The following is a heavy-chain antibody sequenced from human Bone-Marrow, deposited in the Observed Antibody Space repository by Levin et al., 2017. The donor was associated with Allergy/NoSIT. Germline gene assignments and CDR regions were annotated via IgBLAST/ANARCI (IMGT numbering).Heavy chain of an antibody. CDR3: ARDRSLLSGTADFDH. D-gene: IGHD1-20*01. Sequence: GGSLRLSCAASGFNLDDYAMHWVRQAPGKGLEWVSGISWNSGSLYYADSVKGRFTISRDNAKNSLYLQMNSLRAEDTALYYCARDRSLLSGTADFDHWGQGTLVTVSS. J-gene: IGHJ4*02. CDR1: GFNLDDYA. CDR2: ISWNSGSL. V-gene: IGHV3-9*01.